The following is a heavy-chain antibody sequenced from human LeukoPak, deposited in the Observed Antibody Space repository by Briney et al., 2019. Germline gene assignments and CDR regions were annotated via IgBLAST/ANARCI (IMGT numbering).Heavy chain of an antibody. CDR2: ISAYNGNT. CDR3: ARDGFTITMVRGVILNWFDP. CDR1: GYTFTSYG. J-gene: IGHJ5*02. Sequence: GASVKVSCKASGYTFTSYGISWVRQAPGQGLEWMGWISAYNGNTNYAQKLQGRVTMTTDTSTSTAYMELRSLRSGDTAVYYCARDGFTITMVRGVILNWFDPWGQGTLVTVSS. D-gene: IGHD3-10*01. V-gene: IGHV1-18*04.